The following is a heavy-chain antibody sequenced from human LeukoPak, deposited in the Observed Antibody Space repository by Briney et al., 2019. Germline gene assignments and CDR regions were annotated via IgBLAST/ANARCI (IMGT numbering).Heavy chain of an antibody. CDR1: GYTFTGYY. D-gene: IGHD2-15*01. V-gene: IGHV1-2*02. CDR2: INPNSGVT. Sequence: ASVKVSCKGSGYTFTGYYMHWVRQAPGQGLEWMGWINPNSGVTNYAQKFQGRVTMTRDTSISTAYMELSRLRSDDTAVYYCARAGGGLDYWAQGTLVTVSS. J-gene: IGHJ4*02. CDR3: ARAGGGLDY.